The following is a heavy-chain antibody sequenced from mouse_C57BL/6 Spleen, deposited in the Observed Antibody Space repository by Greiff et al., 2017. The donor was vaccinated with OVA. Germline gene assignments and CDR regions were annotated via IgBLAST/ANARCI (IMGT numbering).Heavy chain of an antibody. CDR1: GFSLTSSG. CDR2: IWSGGST. D-gene: IGHD2-3*01. CDR3: ARNLRIDGYYAMDY. J-gene: IGHJ4*01. V-gene: IGHV2-2*01. Sequence: VQRVESGPGLVQPSQSLSITCTVSGFSLTSSGVHWVRQSPGKGLEWLGVIWSGGSTDYNAAFISRLSISKDNSKSQVFFKMNSLQADDTAIYYCARNLRIDGYYAMDYWGQGTSVTVSS.